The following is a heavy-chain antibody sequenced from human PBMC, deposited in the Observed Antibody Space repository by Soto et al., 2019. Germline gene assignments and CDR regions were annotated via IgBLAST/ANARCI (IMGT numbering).Heavy chain of an antibody. CDR2: IYYSGIT. D-gene: IGHD3-22*01. J-gene: IGHJ5*02. CDR1: GGSVSSSSYY. CDR3: ARHRRHYCDSGGNNYFDP. V-gene: IGHV4-39*01. Sequence: QLQLQESGPGLVKPSETLSLTCTVSGGSVSSSSYYWGWIRQPAGKGLEWIGSIYYSGITYYNPSLKSRVTISVDTSKNQFSLKLSSVTAADTAVYYCARHRRHYCDSGGNNYFDPWGQGTLVTLSS.